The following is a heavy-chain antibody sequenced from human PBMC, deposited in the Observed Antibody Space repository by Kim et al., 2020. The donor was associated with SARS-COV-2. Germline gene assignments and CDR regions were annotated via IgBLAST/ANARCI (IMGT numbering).Heavy chain of an antibody. CDR3: ARQGIIAAAGFDP. J-gene: IGHJ5*02. D-gene: IGHD6-13*01. Sequence: YSPSFLGQVTISADQSIRTAYLQWSSLKASDTAMYYCARQGIIAAAGFDPWGQGTLVTVSS. V-gene: IGHV5-51*01.